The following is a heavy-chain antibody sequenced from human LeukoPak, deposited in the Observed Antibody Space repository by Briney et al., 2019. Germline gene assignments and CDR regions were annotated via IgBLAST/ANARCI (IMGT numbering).Heavy chain of an antibody. V-gene: IGHV3-15*07. CDR3: TTDPHVLLWFGELYFDY. Sequence: GGSLRLSCAASGFTFTNAWMNWVRQAPGKGLEWVGRIKSKTDGGTTDYAAPVKGRFTISRDDSKNTLYLQMNSLKTEDTAVYYCTTDPHVLLWFGELYFDYWGQGTLVTVSS. D-gene: IGHD3-10*01. J-gene: IGHJ4*02. CDR1: GFTFTNAW. CDR2: IKSKTDGGTT.